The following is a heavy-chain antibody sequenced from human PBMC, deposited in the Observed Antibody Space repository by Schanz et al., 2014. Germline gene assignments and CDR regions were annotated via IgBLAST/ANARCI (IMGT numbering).Heavy chain of an antibody. J-gene: IGHJ5*02. CDR2: MSYDGSIK. CDR1: GFTFSSYG. CDR3: ARDVEGYDGGGGDVDP. D-gene: IGHD2-21*01. V-gene: IGHV3-30*03. Sequence: QVQLVESGGGVVQPGRSLRLSCAASGFTFSSYGMHWVRQAPGKGLEWVAAMSYDGSIKYYGDSVKGRFTISRDNSKNTLYLQMNSLRSEDTAVYYCARDVEGYDGGGGDVDPWGQGTLVTVSS.